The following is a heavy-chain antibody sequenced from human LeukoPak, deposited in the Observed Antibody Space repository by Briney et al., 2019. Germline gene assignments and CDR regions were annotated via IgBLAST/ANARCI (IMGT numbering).Heavy chain of an antibody. V-gene: IGHV4-30-2*01. Sequence: PSETLSLTCAVSGGSISSGGYSWSWIRQPPGKGLEWIGYIYHSGSTYYNPSLKSRVTISVDRSKNQFSLKLSSVTAADTAVYYCARPYYYDSRIDPWGQGILVTVSS. CDR2: IYHSGST. D-gene: IGHD3-22*01. CDR1: GGSISSGGYS. CDR3: ARPYYYDSRIDP. J-gene: IGHJ5*02.